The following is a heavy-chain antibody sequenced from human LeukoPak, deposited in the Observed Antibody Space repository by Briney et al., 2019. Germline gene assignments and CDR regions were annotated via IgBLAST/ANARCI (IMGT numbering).Heavy chain of an antibody. Sequence: GGSLRLSCVASGITFSSYAMSWVRQAPGKGLEWVSAISGSGGSTYYADSVKGRFTISRDNSKNTLYLQMNSLRAEDTAVYYCAKNWALMVRGVITHFDYWGQGTLVTVSS. J-gene: IGHJ4*02. D-gene: IGHD3-10*01. V-gene: IGHV3-23*01. CDR3: AKNWALMVRGVITHFDY. CDR2: ISGSGGST. CDR1: GITFSSYA.